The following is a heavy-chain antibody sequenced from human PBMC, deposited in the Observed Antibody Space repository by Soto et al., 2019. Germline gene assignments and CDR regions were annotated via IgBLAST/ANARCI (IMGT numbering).Heavy chain of an antibody. CDR1: GFTFSSYG. CDR2: IWYDGSNK. Sequence: GGSLRLSCAASGFTFSSYGMHWVRQAPGKGLEWVAVIWYDGSNKYYADSVKGRFTISRDNSKNTLYLQMNSLRAEDTAVYYCAGDLGGYYTRNWFDPWGQGTLVTVSS. J-gene: IGHJ5*02. D-gene: IGHD3-3*01. CDR3: AGDLGGYYTRNWFDP. V-gene: IGHV3-33*01.